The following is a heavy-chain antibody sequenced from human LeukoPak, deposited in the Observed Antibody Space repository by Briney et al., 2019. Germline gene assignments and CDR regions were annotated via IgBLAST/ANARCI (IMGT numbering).Heavy chain of an antibody. V-gene: IGHV4-39*07. CDR1: GGSISSSSYY. CDR2: IYYSGST. Sequence: SETLSLTCTVSGGSISSSSYYWGWIRQPPGKGLEWIGSIYYSGSTYYNPSLKSRVTISVDTSKNQFSLKLSSVTAADTAVYYCARRAYYYDSSGYYFDYWGQGTLVTVSS. CDR3: ARRAYYYDSSGYYFDY. D-gene: IGHD3-22*01. J-gene: IGHJ4*02.